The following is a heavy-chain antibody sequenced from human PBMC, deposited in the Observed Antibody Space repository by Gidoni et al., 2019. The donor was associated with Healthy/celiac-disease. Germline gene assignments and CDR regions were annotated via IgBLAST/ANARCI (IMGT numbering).Heavy chain of an antibody. D-gene: IGHD3-3*01. Sequence: EVQLVESVGGLVQPGRYLRLSCTASGCTFGDYAMSWVRQAPGKGLEWVGFIRSKAYGRTTEYAASVKGRFTISRDDSKSIAYLQMNSLKTEDTAVYYCTRGATIFGVVAHFDYWGQGTLVTVSS. V-gene: IGHV3-49*04. CDR2: IRSKAYGRTT. J-gene: IGHJ4*02. CDR3: TRGATIFGVVAHFDY. CDR1: GCTFGDYA.